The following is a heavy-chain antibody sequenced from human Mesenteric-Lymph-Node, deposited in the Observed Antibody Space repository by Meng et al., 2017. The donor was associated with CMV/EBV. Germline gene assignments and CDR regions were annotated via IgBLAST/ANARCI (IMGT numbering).Heavy chain of an antibody. J-gene: IGHJ4*02. CDR3: ARRGRIAAAGTGYYFDY. CDR2: INSDGSST. V-gene: IGHV3-74*01. CDR1: GFTFSSYW. D-gene: IGHD6-13*01. Sequence: GESLKISCAASGFTFSSYWMHWVRQAPGKGLVWVSRINSDGSSTTYADSVKGRFTISRDNAKNTLYLQMSSLRAEDTAVYYCARRGRIAAAGTGYYFDYWGQGVVVIVSS.